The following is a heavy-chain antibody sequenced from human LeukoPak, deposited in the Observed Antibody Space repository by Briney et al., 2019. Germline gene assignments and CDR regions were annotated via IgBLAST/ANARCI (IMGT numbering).Heavy chain of an antibody. V-gene: IGHV4-39*01. D-gene: IGHD5-24*01. CDR3: ARLPLNVEMAPDKAFDI. CDR1: GGSISCSSYY. J-gene: IGHJ3*02. Sequence: SETLSLTCTVSGGSISCSSYYWGWIRQPPGKGLEWVGSIYYSGSTYYNPSLKSRVTISVDTSKNQFSLKLSSVTAADTAVYYCARLPLNVEMAPDKAFDIWGQGTMVTVAS. CDR2: IYYSGST.